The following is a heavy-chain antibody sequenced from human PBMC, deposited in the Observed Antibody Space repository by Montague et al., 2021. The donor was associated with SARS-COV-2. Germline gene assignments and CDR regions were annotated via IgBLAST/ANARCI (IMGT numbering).Heavy chain of an antibody. D-gene: IGHD3-10*01. Sequence: SETLSLTCTVSGGSISSSTYYWGWIRQPPGKGLEWIGSMYYSGSTYYNPSLKSRVTISVDTSKKQFSLKLSSVTAADTAVYYCARQPRTYHDSGSYWALGDYWGQGTLVTVSS. CDR1: GGSISSSTYY. CDR3: ARQPRTYHDSGSYWALGDY. CDR2: MYYSGST. J-gene: IGHJ4*02. V-gene: IGHV4-39*01.